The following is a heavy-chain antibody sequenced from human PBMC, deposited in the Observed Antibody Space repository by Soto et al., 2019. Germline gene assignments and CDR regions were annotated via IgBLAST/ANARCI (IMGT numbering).Heavy chain of an antibody. CDR1: GGSISSGDYY. CDR3: AREGGLADCGGDCLYNWFEP. CDR2: RSYSGST. Sequence: SETLSLTCTVSGGSISSGDYYWSWVRQHPGKGLEWIGYRSYSGSTYYNPSLKSRVTIVVDTSRNQFSLRLSSVTAADTAVYYCAREGGLADCGGDCLYNWFEPSCQGPLVTVFS. V-gene: IGHV4-31*03. J-gene: IGHJ5*02. D-gene: IGHD2-21*02.